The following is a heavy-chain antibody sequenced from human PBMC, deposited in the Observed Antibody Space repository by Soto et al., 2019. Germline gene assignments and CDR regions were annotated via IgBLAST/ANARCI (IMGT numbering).Heavy chain of an antibody. CDR3: AKAHWAITVITRSWYFDL. CDR1: GVTFGAVA. J-gene: IGHJ2*01. CDR2: LSAGGGST. D-gene: IGHD4-17*01. Sequence: GGPLTLSCAASGVTFGAVAMAWARHRPGDGLEWVSSLSAGGGSTYCNNSVRGRFTISSDNSNGTLFLQMTNLRAEDTAVYFCAKAHWAITVITRSWYFDLWGRGTLVTVSS. V-gene: IGHV3-23*01.